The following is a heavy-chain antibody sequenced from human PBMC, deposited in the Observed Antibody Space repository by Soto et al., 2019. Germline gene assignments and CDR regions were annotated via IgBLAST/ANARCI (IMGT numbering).Heavy chain of an antibody. CDR1: GFTFSDYA. V-gene: IGHV3-23*01. CDR3: AKAKGVLPADPFDY. Sequence: PGGSLRLSCATSGFTFSDYALTWVRQAPGRGLEFLSTITNTGTNTFYADSVKGRFTISRDTSKSSLYLQMNYLRAEDTALYFCAKAKGVLPADPFDYWGQGTLVTVSS. J-gene: IGHJ4*02. CDR2: ITNTGTNT. D-gene: IGHD2-2*01.